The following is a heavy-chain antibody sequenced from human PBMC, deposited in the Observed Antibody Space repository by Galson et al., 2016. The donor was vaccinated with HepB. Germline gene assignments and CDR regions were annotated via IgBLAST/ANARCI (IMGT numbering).Heavy chain of an antibody. Sequence: SLRLSCAASGFTFDDHAMHWVRQAPGKGLEWVSGISWNSLIIVYADSVKGRFTVSRDNAENSLYLQVISLRPEDSAFYYCAKDKSPYASTWIDYWGQGTLVTVSP. V-gene: IGHV3-9*01. CDR1: GFTFDDHA. D-gene: IGHD2-2*01. J-gene: IGHJ4*02. CDR3: AKDKSPYASTWIDY. CDR2: ISWNSLII.